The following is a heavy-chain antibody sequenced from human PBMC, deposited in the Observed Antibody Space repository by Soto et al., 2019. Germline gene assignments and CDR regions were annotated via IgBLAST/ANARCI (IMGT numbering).Heavy chain of an antibody. CDR1: GGSISSSSYY. D-gene: IGHD2-15*01. CDR2: IYYSGST. J-gene: IGHJ5*02. Sequence: SETLSLTCTVSGGSISSSSYYWGWIRQPPGKGLEWIGSIYYSGSTYYNPSLKSRVTISVDTSKNQFSLKLSSVTAADTAVYYCAGQPLLAARNWFDPWGQGTLVTVSS. CDR3: AGQPLLAARNWFDP. V-gene: IGHV4-39*01.